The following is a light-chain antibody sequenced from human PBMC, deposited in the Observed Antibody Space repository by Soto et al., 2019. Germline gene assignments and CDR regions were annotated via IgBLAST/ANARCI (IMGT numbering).Light chain of an antibody. CDR1: QSVASN. CDR3: QQYNNWPPLT. Sequence: EIVMTQSPASLSVSPGDGATLSCRASQSVASNVAWYQQKPGQGPRLLIHGASTRATGIPARFSGSGSGTEFTLTISSLQSEDFAVYYCQQYNNWPPLTFGGGTKVEIK. J-gene: IGKJ4*01. V-gene: IGKV3-15*01. CDR2: GAS.